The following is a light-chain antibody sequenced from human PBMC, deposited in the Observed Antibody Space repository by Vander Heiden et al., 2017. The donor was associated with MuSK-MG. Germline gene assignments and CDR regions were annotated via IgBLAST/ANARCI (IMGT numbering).Light chain of an antibody. J-gene: IGLJ2*01. CDR1: KLGDKY. CDR3: QTWDSSTAV. CDR2: EDT. Sequence: SYDLTQPSSVSVSPGQTTSITCSGAKLGDKYTSWYQQKPGQSPVLVIYEDTKRPSRIPARFTGSNSGNTATLTISGTQAMDEGDYYCQTWDSSTAVFGGGTKLTGL. V-gene: IGLV3-1*01.